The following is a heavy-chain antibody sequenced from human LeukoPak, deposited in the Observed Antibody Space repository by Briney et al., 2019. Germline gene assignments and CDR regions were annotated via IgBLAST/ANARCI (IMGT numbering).Heavy chain of an antibody. D-gene: IGHD3-22*01. CDR1: GITLSNYG. V-gene: IGHV3-23*01. CDR2: ISGSGGRT. Sequence: PGGSLRLSSAVSGITLSNYGISWVRQAPGKGLEWVAGISGSGGRTNYADSVKDRFTISRDKPKNTLYLQMNSLRVEDTAVYFCAKRGVVIRVILVGFHKEANYFDSWGQGALVTVSS. CDR3: AKRGVVIRVILVGFHKEANYFDS. J-gene: IGHJ4*02.